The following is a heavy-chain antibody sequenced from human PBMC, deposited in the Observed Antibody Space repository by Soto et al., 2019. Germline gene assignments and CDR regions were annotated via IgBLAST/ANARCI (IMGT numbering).Heavy chain of an antibody. CDR1: GGSISSGGYY. D-gene: IGHD6-25*01. CDR3: AREAAGILNWFDP. V-gene: IGHV4-31*03. Sequence: QVQLQESGPGLVKPTQTLSLTCTVSGGSISSGGYYWSWIRQHPGKGLEWIGYIYHSGSTYYNPSLKSRVTISVETSKNQFSLQLSSVTAADTAVYYCAREAAGILNWFDPWGQGTLVTVSS. CDR2: IYHSGST. J-gene: IGHJ5*02.